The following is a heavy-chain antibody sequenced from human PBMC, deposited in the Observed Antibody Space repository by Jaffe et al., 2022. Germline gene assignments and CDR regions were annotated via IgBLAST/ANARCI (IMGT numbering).Heavy chain of an antibody. CDR2: IFSNDEK. J-gene: IGHJ5*02. Sequence: QVTLKESGPVLVKPTETLTLTCTVSGFSLSNARMGVSWIRQPPGKALEWLAHIFSNDEKSYSTSLKSRLTISKDTSKSQVVLTMTNMDPVDTATYYCARILAGTYYDFWSGYGGKGHFDPWGQGTLVTVSS. CDR1: GFSLSNARMG. D-gene: IGHD3-3*01. CDR3: ARILAGTYYDFWSGYGGKGHFDP. V-gene: IGHV2-26*01.